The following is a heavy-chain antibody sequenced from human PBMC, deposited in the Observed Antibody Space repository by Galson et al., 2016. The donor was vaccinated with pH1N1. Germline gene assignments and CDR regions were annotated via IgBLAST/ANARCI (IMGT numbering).Heavy chain of an antibody. CDR2: IYWNDDK. CDR1: GFSLSTSGVG. J-gene: IGHJ4*02. Sequence: TLTLTCTFSGFSLSTSGVGVGWIRQPPGKALEWLALIYWNDDKRYSPSLKSRLTITKDTSKNQVVLTMTNMDPVDTAVYYCARETLGVAGLDHWGQGTLVTVSS. D-gene: IGHD6-19*01. CDR3: ARETLGVAGLDH. V-gene: IGHV2-5*01.